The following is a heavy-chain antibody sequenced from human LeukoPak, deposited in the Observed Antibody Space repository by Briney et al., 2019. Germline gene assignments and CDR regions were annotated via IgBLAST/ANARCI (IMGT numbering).Heavy chain of an antibody. D-gene: IGHD3-3*01. CDR2: ISSSSSYI. Sequence: GGSLRLSCAASGFTFSSYSMNWVRQAPGKGLEWVSSISSSSSYIYYADSVKGRFTISRDNAKNSLYLQMNSLRAEDTAVYYCARDGYDFWSGYWGIYYFDYWGQGTLVTVSS. J-gene: IGHJ4*02. V-gene: IGHV3-21*01. CDR3: ARDGYDFWSGYWGIYYFDY. CDR1: GFTFSSYS.